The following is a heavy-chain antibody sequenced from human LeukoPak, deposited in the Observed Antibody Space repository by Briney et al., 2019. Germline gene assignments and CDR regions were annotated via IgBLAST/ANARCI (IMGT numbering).Heavy chain of an antibody. V-gene: IGHV1-69*06. D-gene: IGHD6-13*01. Sequence: SVKVSCKASGGTFSSYAISWVRQAPGQGLEWMGGIIPIFGTANYAQKFRGRVTITADKSTSTAYMELSSLRSEDTAVYYCARVRSSSWYSGFDYWGQGTLVTVSS. J-gene: IGHJ4*02. CDR2: IIPIFGTA. CDR1: GGTFSSYA. CDR3: ARVRSSSWYSGFDY.